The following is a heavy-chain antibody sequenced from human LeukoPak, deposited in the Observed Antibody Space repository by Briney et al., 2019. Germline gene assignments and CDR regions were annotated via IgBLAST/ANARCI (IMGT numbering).Heavy chain of an antibody. D-gene: IGHD1-26*01. CDR1: GGSISSYY. Sequence: PSETLSLTCTASGGSISSYYWSWIRQPAGKGLEWIGRIYTSGSTNYNPSLKSRVTMSVDTSKNQFSLKLSSVTAADTAVYYCARDLSGSYALFDAFDIWGQGTMVTVSS. J-gene: IGHJ3*02. CDR2: IYTSGST. CDR3: ARDLSGSYALFDAFDI. V-gene: IGHV4-4*07.